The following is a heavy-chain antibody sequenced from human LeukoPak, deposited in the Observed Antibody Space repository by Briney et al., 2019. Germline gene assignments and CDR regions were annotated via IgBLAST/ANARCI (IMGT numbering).Heavy chain of an antibody. Sequence: RASVKVSCNASGYTFIDYYMHWVRQAPGQGREGMGWINPNSGGTNYAQKFQGRATTTRDTSISTAYMELSRLRSDDTAVYYCAIAVAARPNFDYWGQGTLVTVSS. D-gene: IGHD6-6*01. J-gene: IGHJ4*02. CDR3: AIAVAARPNFDY. CDR2: INPNSGGT. CDR1: GYTFIDYY. V-gene: IGHV1-2*02.